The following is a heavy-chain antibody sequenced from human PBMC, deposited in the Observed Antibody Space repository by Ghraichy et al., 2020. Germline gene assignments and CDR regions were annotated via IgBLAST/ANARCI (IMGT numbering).Heavy chain of an antibody. J-gene: IGHJ5*02. CDR1: GGSISSSSYY. CDR3: AGSLNTYYDFWSGYPAGFDP. D-gene: IGHD3-3*01. Sequence: SETLSLTCTVSGGSISSSSYYWGWIRQPPGKGLEWIGSIYYSGSTYYNPSLKSRVTISVDTSKNQFSLKLSSVTAADTAVYYCAGSLNTYYDFWSGYPAGFDPWGQGTLVTVSS. V-gene: IGHV4-39*01. CDR2: IYYSGST.